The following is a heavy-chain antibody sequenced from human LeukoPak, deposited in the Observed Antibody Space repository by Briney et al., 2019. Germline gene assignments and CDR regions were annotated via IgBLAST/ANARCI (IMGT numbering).Heavy chain of an antibody. Sequence: GGSLRLSCAASGFTFSSYWMHWVRQAPGKGLEWVSLISGDGGSTFYADSVKGRFTISRDNSKNSLYLQMNSLRSDDTALYYCARESESSGWYDYWGQGTLVTVSS. V-gene: IGHV3-43*02. CDR2: ISGDGGST. CDR1: GFTFSSYW. D-gene: IGHD6-19*01. CDR3: ARESESSGWYDY. J-gene: IGHJ4*02.